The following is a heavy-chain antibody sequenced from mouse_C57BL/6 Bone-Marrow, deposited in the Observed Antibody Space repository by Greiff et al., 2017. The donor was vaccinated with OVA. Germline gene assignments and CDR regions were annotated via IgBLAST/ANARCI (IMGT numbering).Heavy chain of an antibody. CDR3: ARIYWGDWYFDV. CDR1: GYSFTGYY. Sequence: EVKLMESGPELVKPGASVKISCKASGYSFTGYYMNWVKQSPEKSLEWIGEINPSTGGTTYNQKFKAKATLTVDKSSSTAYMQLKSLTSEDSAVYYCARIYWGDWYFDVWGTGTTVTVSS. CDR2: INPSTGGT. J-gene: IGHJ1*03. V-gene: IGHV1-42*01. D-gene: IGHD4-1*01.